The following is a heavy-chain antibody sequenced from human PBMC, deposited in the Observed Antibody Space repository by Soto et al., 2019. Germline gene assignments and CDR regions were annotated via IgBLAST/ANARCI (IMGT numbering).Heavy chain of an antibody. CDR1: GFIFRTYS. D-gene: IGHD1-7*01. J-gene: IGHJ4*02. CDR3: ARDAGNYRFDF. Sequence: EVQLVESGGGLVQPGGSLRLSCEASGFIFRTYSMSWVRQAPGKGLEWVSHISTTSDIIYYADSVRGRFTISRDNVNDSLFLQMNSLIAEDTAVYYCARDAGNYRFDFWGQGALVTVSS. V-gene: IGHV3-48*01. CDR2: ISTTSDII.